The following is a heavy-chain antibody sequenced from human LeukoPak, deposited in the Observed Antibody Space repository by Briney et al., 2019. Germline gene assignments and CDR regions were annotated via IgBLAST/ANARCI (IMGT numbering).Heavy chain of an antibody. Sequence: PPASVKVSCKASGYTFTSYAMNWVRQAPGQGLEWMGGIIPIFGTANYAQKFQGRVTITADESTSTAYMELSSLRSEDTAVYYCARRHVDTAMAAKIYAVYYYYYMDVWGKGTTVTISS. CDR2: IIPIFGTA. J-gene: IGHJ6*03. CDR3: ARRHVDTAMAAKIYAVYYYYYMDV. V-gene: IGHV1-69*13. D-gene: IGHD5-18*01. CDR1: GYTFTSYA.